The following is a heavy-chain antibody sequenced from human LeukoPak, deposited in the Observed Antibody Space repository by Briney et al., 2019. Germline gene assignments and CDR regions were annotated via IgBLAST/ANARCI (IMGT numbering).Heavy chain of an antibody. Sequence: GGSLRLSCVASGFTLSNSWIHCVRQAPGKGLVWVSRINPDGSSTDYADSVKGRFTISRDNAKNTVYLQMNSLRAEDTAAYYFSRDLRGERDYWGQGTLVTVSS. CDR2: INPDGSST. D-gene: IGHD2-21*01. CDR1: GFTLSNSW. J-gene: IGHJ4*02. CDR3: SRDLRGERDY. V-gene: IGHV3-74*01.